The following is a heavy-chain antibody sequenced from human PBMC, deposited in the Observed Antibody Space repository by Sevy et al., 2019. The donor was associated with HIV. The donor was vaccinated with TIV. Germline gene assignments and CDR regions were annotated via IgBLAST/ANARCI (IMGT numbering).Heavy chain of an antibody. D-gene: IGHD1-26*01. CDR1: GFTFSNAW. V-gene: IGHV3-15*01. CDR2: IRSKTDDVTT. CDR3: TTVWIRTGSIVGKGVFEY. Sequence: GGSLRLSCAVSGFTFSNAWMSWVRQAPGKGLEWVGRIRSKTDDVTTDYAAPVKCRFTISRDDSKNTLYLHMNSLKTEDTAVYYCTTVWIRTGSIVGKGVFEYWGQGTLVTVSS. J-gene: IGHJ4*02.